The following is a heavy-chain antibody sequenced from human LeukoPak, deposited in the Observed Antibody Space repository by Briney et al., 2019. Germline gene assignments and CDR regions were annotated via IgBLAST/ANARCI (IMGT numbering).Heavy chain of an antibody. CDR1: GFTVSRSY. D-gene: IGHD3-9*01. V-gene: IGHV3-66*01. Sequence: GGSLRLSCAASGFTVSRSYMSWVRQAPGKGLEWVSVIYSGGSTYYADSVKGRFTISRDNSKNTLYLQMNSLRAEDTAVYYCAGATISDAFDIWGQGTMVTASS. CDR3: AGATISDAFDI. CDR2: IYSGGST. J-gene: IGHJ3*02.